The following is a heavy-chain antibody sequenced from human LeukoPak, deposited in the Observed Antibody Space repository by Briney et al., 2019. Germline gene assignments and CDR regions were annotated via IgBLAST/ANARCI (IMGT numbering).Heavy chain of an antibody. Sequence: GGSLRLSCAASGFTFSSYAMSWVRQAPGKGLEWVSSISSSSSYIYYADSVKGRFTISRDNAKNSLYLQMNSLRAEDTAVYYCARDSTISSSGIGYWGQGTLVTVSS. J-gene: IGHJ4*02. CDR2: ISSSSSYI. CDR1: GFTFSSYA. D-gene: IGHD6-6*01. CDR3: ARDSTISSSGIGY. V-gene: IGHV3-21*01.